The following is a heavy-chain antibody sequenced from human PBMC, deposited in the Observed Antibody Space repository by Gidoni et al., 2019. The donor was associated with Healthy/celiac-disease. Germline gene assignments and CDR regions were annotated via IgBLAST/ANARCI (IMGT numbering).Heavy chain of an antibody. CDR3: ARGVLDIVVVPAASGASPRRPYYFDY. V-gene: IGHV4-34*01. CDR1: GGSFSGYY. D-gene: IGHD2-2*01. CDR2: INHSGST. Sequence: QVQLQQWGAGLLKPSETLSLTCAVYGGSFSGYYWSWIRQPPGKGLEWIGEINHSGSTNYNPSIKSRVTISVDTSKNQFSLKLSSVTAADTAVYYCARGVLDIVVVPAASGASPRRPYYFDYWGQGTLVTVSS. J-gene: IGHJ4*02.